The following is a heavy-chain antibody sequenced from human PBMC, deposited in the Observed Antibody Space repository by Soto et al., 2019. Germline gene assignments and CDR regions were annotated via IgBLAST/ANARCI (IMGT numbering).Heavy chain of an antibody. CDR1: GYTFSSDG. Sequence: QVQLVQSGAEVRKPGASVRVSCKASGYTFSSDGIVWVRQAPGQGLEWMGWVSGNNGDTNYAQNLQGRVAMTTDTSTNTAYMELRSLTSDDTAVYYCARVFKQLLPPDYWGQGTLVTVSS. J-gene: IGHJ4*02. CDR2: VSGNNGDT. D-gene: IGHD6-19*01. CDR3: ARVFKQLLPPDY. V-gene: IGHV1-18*01.